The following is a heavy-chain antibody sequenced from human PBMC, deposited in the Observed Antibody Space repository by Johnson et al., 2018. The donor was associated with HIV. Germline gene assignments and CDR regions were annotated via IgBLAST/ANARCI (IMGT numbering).Heavy chain of an antibody. D-gene: IGHD3-22*01. J-gene: IGHJ3*02. CDR2: ISWNSGGI. V-gene: IGHV3-9*01. CDR1: GFTFDDYA. Sequence: VQLVESGGGLVQPGRSLRLSCAASGFTFDDYAMHWVRQAPGKGLEWVSGISWNSGGIGYADSVKGRFTIYRDNAKNSLYLQMNSLRAGDTAVYYCARAIFNYDSSGYPASDAFDIWGQGTMVTVSS. CDR3: ARAIFNYDSSGYPASDAFDI.